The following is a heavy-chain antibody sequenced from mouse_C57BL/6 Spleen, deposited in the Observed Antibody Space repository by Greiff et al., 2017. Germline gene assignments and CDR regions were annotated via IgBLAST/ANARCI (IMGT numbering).Heavy chain of an antibody. CDR1: GYTFTSYW. CDR2: IHPNSGST. V-gene: IGHV1-64*01. Sequence: QVQLQQPGAELVKPGASVKLSCKASGYTFTSYWMHWVKQRPGQGLEWIGMIHPNSGSTNYNEKFKSKATLTVDKSSSTAYMQLSSLTSEDSAVYDCARALLLNSNDDYFDYWGQGTTLTVSS. CDR3: ARALLLNSNDDYFDY. J-gene: IGHJ2*01. D-gene: IGHD2-12*01.